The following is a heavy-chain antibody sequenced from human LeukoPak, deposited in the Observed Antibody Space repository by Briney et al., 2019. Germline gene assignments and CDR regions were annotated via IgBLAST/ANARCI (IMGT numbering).Heavy chain of an antibody. CDR2: IRYDGSNK. J-gene: IGHJ4*02. D-gene: IGHD6-19*01. V-gene: IGHV3-30*02. CDR3: ANPASSGWYFDY. CDR1: GFTFSSYG. Sequence: GGSLRLSCAASGFTFSSYGMHWVRQAPGKGLEWVAFIRYDGSNKYYADSVKGRFTISRDNSKNALYLQMNSLRAEDTAVYYCANPASSGWYFDYWGQGTLVTVSS.